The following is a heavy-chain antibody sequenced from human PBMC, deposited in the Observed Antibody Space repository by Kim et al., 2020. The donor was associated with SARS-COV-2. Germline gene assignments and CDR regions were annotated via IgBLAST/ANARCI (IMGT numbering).Heavy chain of an antibody. D-gene: IGHD3-3*01. CDR3: ASVTIFGLALEPYSFDY. CDR1: GGSISSSSYY. CDR2: IYYSGST. J-gene: IGHJ4*02. V-gene: IGHV4-39*01. Sequence: SETLSLTCTVSGGSISSSSYYWGWIRQPPGEGLEWIGSIYYSGSTYYNPSLKSRVTISVDTSKNQFSLKLSSVTAADTAVYSCASVTIFGLALEPYSFDYWGQGTLVTVAS.